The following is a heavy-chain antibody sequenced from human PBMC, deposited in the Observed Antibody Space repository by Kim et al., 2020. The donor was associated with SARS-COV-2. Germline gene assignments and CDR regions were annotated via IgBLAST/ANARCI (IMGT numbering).Heavy chain of an antibody. CDR2: ISGSGGST. CDR1: GFTFSSYA. V-gene: IGHV3-23*01. Sequence: GGSLRLSCAASGFTFSSYAMSWVRQAPGKGLEWVSAISGSGGSTYYADSVKGRFTISRDNSKNTLYLQMNSLRAEDTAVYYCAKDREDIVVVPAAMGLRREFDYWGQGTLVTVSS. D-gene: IGHD2-2*01. J-gene: IGHJ4*02. CDR3: AKDREDIVVVPAAMGLRREFDY.